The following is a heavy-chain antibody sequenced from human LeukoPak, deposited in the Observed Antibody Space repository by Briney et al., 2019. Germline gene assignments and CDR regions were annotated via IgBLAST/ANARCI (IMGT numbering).Heavy chain of an antibody. J-gene: IGHJ4*02. D-gene: IGHD4-17*01. CDR3: AKAVGTVTSSGYFDY. Sequence: GGSLRLSCAASGFTFSSYAMSWVRQAPGKGLEWVSAISGSGGSTYYADSVKGRFTISRDNSKNTLYLQMDSLRAEDTAVYYCAKAVGTVTSSGYFDYWGQGTLVTVSS. CDR1: GFTFSSYA. V-gene: IGHV3-23*01. CDR2: ISGSGGST.